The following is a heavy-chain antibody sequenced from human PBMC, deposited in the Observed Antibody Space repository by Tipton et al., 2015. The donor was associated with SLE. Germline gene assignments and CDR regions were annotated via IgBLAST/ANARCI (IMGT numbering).Heavy chain of an antibody. CDR1: GGSFSGYY. V-gene: IGHV4-34*01. D-gene: IGHD1-14*01. CDR2: INHSGST. Sequence: LRLSCAVYGGSFSGYYWSWIRQPPGKRLEWTGEINHSGSTNYNPSLKSRVTISIDTSKNQFSLKLSSVTAADTAVYYCARVGETGNALDIWGQGTMVTVSS. CDR3: ARVGETGNALDI. J-gene: IGHJ3*02.